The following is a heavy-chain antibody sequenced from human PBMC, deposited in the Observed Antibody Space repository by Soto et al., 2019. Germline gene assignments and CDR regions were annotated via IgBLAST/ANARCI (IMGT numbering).Heavy chain of an antibody. D-gene: IGHD2-2*01. J-gene: IGHJ6*02. CDR2: IWYDGSNK. Sequence: GGSLRLSCAASGFTFSSYGMHWVRQAPGKGLEWVAVIWYDGSNKYYADSVKGRFTISRDNSKNTLYLQMNSLRAEDTAVYYCPRHNRIVPAGRDYYYGMDVWGQGTTVTVSS. V-gene: IGHV3-33*01. CDR1: GFTFSSYG. CDR3: PRHNRIVPAGRDYYYGMDV.